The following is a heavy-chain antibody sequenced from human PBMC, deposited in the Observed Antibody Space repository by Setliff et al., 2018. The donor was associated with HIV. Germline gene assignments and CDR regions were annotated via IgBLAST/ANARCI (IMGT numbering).Heavy chain of an antibody. D-gene: IGHD3-3*01. J-gene: IGHJ4*02. V-gene: IGHV4-34*01. CDR1: GGSVSDDY. CDR2: IYHSGST. CDR3: ARGGGFWSGQLDY. Sequence: SETLSLTCAVYGGSVSDDYWSWIRQPPGKGLEWIGSIYHSGSTYYNPSLQSRVTMAVDTSKNQFSLKLTSVTATDTAVYYCARGGGFWSGQLDYWGQGTLVTVSS.